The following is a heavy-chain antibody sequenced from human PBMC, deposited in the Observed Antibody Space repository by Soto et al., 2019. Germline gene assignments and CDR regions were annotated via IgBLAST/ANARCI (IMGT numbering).Heavy chain of an antibody. Sequence: QVQLVQSGGEVKKPGASVKVSCKASGYTFDTHGISWVRQAPGQGLEWMGWISPYNGNTNYAQKFQGRVTMTTDTSTSTAYMEVRSLRSDDTAVYYCARDGDSGGYFYYSGMDVWGQGTTVTVSS. CDR2: ISPYNGNT. CDR3: ARDGDSGGYFYYSGMDV. V-gene: IGHV1-18*04. J-gene: IGHJ6*02. D-gene: IGHD3-22*01. CDR1: GYTFDTHG.